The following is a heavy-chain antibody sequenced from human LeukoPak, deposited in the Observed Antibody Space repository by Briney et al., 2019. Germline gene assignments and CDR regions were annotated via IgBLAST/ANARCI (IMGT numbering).Heavy chain of an antibody. Sequence: PSETLSLTCAVYGGSFSGYYWSWIRQPPGKGLEWIGEINHSGSANYNPSLKSRVTISVDTSKNQFSLKLSSVTAADTAVYYCARGGLFSDYWGQGTLVTVSS. CDR2: INHSGSA. CDR3: ARGGLFSDY. D-gene: IGHD3-10*02. V-gene: IGHV4-34*01. J-gene: IGHJ4*02. CDR1: GGSFSGYY.